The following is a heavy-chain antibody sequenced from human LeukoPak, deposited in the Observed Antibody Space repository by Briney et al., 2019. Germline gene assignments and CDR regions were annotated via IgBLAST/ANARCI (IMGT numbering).Heavy chain of an antibody. CDR1: GFTFNSYW. V-gene: IGHV3-74*01. CDR3: VSDLCGGDDQ. J-gene: IGHJ5*02. D-gene: IGHD3-3*01. CDR2: IDEDGKTI. Sequence: PGGSLRLPCAASGFTFNSYWMHWVRQAPGKGLVWVSRIDEDGKTIDYADSVKGRLTISRDNAKDTLYLQMSSLRDEDTAVYYCVSDLCGGDDQWGRGTLVTVSS.